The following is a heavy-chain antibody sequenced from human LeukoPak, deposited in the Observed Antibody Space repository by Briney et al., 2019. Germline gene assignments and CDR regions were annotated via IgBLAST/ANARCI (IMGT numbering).Heavy chain of an antibody. CDR1: GGSISSGGYS. D-gene: IGHD6-19*01. V-gene: IGHV3-11*04. CDR3: ARGSSGSWDLRLDAFDI. J-gene: IGHJ3*02. Sequence: PSETLSLTCAVSGGSISSGGYSWSWIRQAPGKGLEWVSYISSSGSTIYYADSVKGRFTISRDNAKNSLYLQMNSLRAEDTAVYYCARGSSGSWDLRLDAFDIWGQGTMVTVSS. CDR2: ISSSGSTI.